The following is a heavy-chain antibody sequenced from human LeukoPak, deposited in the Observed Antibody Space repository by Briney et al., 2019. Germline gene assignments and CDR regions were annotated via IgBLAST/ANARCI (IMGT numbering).Heavy chain of an antibody. Sequence: GGSLRLSCAASGFTFSSYSMNWVRQAPGKGLEWVSSISSSSSYIYYADSVKGRFTISGDNAKNSLYLQMNSLRAEDTAVYYCASTNEITMVRGVIMIFDYWGQGTLVTVSS. J-gene: IGHJ4*02. CDR2: ISSSSSYI. V-gene: IGHV3-21*01. CDR3: ASTNEITMVRGVIMIFDY. CDR1: GFTFSSYS. D-gene: IGHD3-10*01.